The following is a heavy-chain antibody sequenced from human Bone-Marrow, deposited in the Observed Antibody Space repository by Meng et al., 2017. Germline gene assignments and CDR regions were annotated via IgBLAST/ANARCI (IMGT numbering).Heavy chain of an antibody. D-gene: IGHD7-27*01. J-gene: IGHJ5*02. CDR1: GYTFAAYW. CDR3: ARVLVWKSGEHHWFDP. V-gene: IGHV1-2*06. Sequence: QVQLVQSGPEVKKPGASGKLSCKPSGYTFAAYWIHWLRQAPGQGLEWMGRIDPNNDHTQYAQNFQGRVTMTSDTSISTVYMELNGLRSDDTAVYYCARVLVWKSGEHHWFDPWGQGTLVTVSS. CDR2: IDPNNDHT.